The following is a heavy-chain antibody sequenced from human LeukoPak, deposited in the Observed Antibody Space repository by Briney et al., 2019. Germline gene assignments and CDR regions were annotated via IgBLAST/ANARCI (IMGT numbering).Heavy chain of an antibody. J-gene: IGHJ4*02. CDR3: ARGGTILTGYQYTFDY. Sequence: ASVKVSCKASGGTFSSYAISWVRQAPGQGLEWMGGIIPIFGTANYAQKFQGRVTITADESTSTAYMELSSLRSEDTAVYYCARGGTILTGYQYTFDYWGQGTLVTVSS. CDR1: GGTFSSYA. D-gene: IGHD3-9*01. CDR2: IIPIFGTA. V-gene: IGHV1-69*13.